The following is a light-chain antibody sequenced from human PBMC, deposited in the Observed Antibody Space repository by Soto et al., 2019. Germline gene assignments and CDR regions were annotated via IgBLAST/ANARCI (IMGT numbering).Light chain of an antibody. J-gene: IGKJ4*01. CDR1: QGIAPY. Sequence: DVQMTQSPSSLSAFVGDRVTITCRASQGIAPYLAWFQQKPGKVPKLLIYATSTFQSGVPSRFSGSGSGTDLTITMSSLQPEDQGDYYCPTYHSAPLTFGGGTKVEIK. CDR3: PTYHSAPLT. V-gene: IGKV1-27*01. CDR2: ATS.